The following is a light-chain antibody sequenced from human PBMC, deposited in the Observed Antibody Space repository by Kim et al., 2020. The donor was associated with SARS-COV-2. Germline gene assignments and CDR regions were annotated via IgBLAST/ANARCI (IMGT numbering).Light chain of an antibody. CDR2: DPF. Sequence: EIVLTQSPATLSLSPGERATLSCRASQSVSRYLVWYQQKPGQAPRLLMYDPFNRATGIPARFSGSGSGTDFTLTVSSLEPEDFAVYYCQQHSNWPLTFGGGTKVDIK. CDR1: QSVSRY. V-gene: IGKV3-11*01. CDR3: QQHSNWPLT. J-gene: IGKJ4*01.